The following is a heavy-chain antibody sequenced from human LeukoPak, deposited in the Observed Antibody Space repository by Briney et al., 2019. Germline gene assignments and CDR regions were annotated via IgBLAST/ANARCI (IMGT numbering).Heavy chain of an antibody. J-gene: IGHJ4*02. CDR1: GFIFRSYE. CDR3: AKGSIAAHDAKTTLDY. CDR2: ISGSGGST. V-gene: IGHV3-23*01. Sequence: GGSLRLSCAASGFIFRSYEMNWVRQAPGKGLEWVSAISGSGGSTYYADSVRGRFTISRDNSKNTLYVQMNSLRVEDTAVYYCAKGSIAAHDAKTTLDYWGQGTLVTVSS. D-gene: IGHD6-13*01.